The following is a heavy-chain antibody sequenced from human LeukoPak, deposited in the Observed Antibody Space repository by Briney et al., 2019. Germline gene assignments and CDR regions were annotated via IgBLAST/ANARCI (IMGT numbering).Heavy chain of an antibody. J-gene: IGHJ4*02. Sequence: GGSLRLSCVASGFTFSGRWMHWVRQVPGKGLMAVSRITPDGSATAYADSVKGRFTISRDNAKNTLYLEMNSLTAEDTALYYCARSGYYNGYDYWGRGTLVTVSS. D-gene: IGHD1-26*01. CDR2: ITPDGSAT. CDR1: GFTFSGRW. V-gene: IGHV3-74*03. CDR3: ARSGYYNGYDY.